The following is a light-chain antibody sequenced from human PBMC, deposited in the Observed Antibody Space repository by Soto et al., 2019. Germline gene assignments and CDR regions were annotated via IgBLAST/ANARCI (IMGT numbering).Light chain of an antibody. CDR3: SSYAGNNNVV. V-gene: IGLV2-8*01. J-gene: IGLJ2*01. CDR2: EVI. CDR1: SSDVGGYNY. Sequence: QSALTQPPSASGSPGQSVTISCTGTSSDVGGYNYVSWYQQHPDKAPKLMIYEVIKRPSGVPDRFSGSKSGNTASLTVSGLQAEDEADYYCSSYAGNNNVVFGGGTKLTVL.